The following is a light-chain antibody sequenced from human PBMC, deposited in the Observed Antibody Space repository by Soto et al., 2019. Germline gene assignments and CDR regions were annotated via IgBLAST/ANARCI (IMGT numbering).Light chain of an antibody. V-gene: IGLV2-14*03. Sequence: QSALTQPASVSGSPGQSITISCTGSSSDVGGYNYVVWHQQHPGKAPKVLIHDVSGRPSGVSNRFSGSKSGDTASLTISGLQAEDEADYYCSTYASSGIEVFGGGTKLTVL. CDR2: DVS. J-gene: IGLJ2*01. CDR1: SSDVGGYNY. CDR3: STYASSGIEV.